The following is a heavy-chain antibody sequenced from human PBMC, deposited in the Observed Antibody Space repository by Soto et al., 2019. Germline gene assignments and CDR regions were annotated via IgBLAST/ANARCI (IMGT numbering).Heavy chain of an antibody. J-gene: IGHJ4*02. CDR2: IYWDDDK. Sequence: QITLKESGPTLVKPTQTLTLTCTFSGFSLSTSGVGVGWIRQPPGKALEWLALIYWDDDKRYSPSLKSRLTIPKDTSKNQVVLTMTNMDPVDTATYYCAHRRGGYCSGGSCYGGDYFDYWGQGTLVTVSS. D-gene: IGHD2-15*01. CDR1: GFSLSTSGVG. V-gene: IGHV2-5*02. CDR3: AHRRGGYCSGGSCYGGDYFDY.